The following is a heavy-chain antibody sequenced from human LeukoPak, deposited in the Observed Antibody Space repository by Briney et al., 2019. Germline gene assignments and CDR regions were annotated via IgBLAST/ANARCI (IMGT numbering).Heavy chain of an antibody. Sequence: GGSLRLSCAASGFTFSNYAMSWVRQAPGKGLEWVSGISGSGGSTYYSDSVKGRFIISRDNSKNTLYLQMDSLRAEDTAVYYCGKDREEWEPLFDFDYWGQGALVTVSS. V-gene: IGHV3-23*01. CDR2: ISGSGGST. J-gene: IGHJ4*02. CDR1: GFTFSNYA. D-gene: IGHD1-26*01. CDR3: GKDREEWEPLFDFDY.